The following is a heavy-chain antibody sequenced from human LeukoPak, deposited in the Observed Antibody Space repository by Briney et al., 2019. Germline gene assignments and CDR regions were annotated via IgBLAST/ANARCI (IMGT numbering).Heavy chain of an antibody. V-gene: IGHV3-64D*06. J-gene: IGHJ4*02. CDR2: ISSNGGST. Sequence: WGALRLSPLAPRFTLRNFSMHLGRPAPGEGLGYFFAISSNGGSTYYADSVKGRFTISRDNSKNTLYLQMSSLRADDTAVYYCVRRLPTTPHYYFDYWGQGTLVTVSS. CDR1: RFTLRNFS. D-gene: IGHD2-21*02. CDR3: VRRLPTTPHYYFDY.